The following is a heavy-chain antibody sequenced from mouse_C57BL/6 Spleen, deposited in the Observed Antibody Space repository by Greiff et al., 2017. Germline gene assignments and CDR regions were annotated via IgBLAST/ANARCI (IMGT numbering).Heavy chain of an antibody. CDR1: GYAFSSYW. V-gene: IGHV1-80*01. Sequence: QVQLQQSGAELVKPGASVKISCKASGYAFSSYWMNWVKQRPGKGLEWIGQIYPGDGDTNYNGKFKGKATLTADKSSSTAYMQLSSLTSEDSAVYVCARSPSYGSSYAGFAYWGQGTLVTVSA. J-gene: IGHJ3*01. CDR2: IYPGDGDT. CDR3: ARSPSYGSSYAGFAY. D-gene: IGHD1-1*01.